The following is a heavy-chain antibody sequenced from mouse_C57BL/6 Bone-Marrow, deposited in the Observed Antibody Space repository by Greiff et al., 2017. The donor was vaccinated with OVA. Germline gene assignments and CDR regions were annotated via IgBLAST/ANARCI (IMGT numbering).Heavy chain of an antibody. CDR2: IWSGGST. CDR3: ARSQFRFAY. V-gene: IGHV2-2*01. CDR1: GFSLTSYG. J-gene: IGHJ3*01. Sequence: VQLQPSGPGLVQPSQSLSITCTVSGFSLTSYGVHWVRPSPGKGLEWLGVIWSGGSTDYNAAFISRLSISKDNSKSQVFFKINSLQADDTAIYYCARSQFRFAYWGQGTLVTVSA.